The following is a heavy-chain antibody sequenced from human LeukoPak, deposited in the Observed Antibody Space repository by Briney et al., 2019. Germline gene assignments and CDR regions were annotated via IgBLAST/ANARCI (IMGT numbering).Heavy chain of an antibody. CDR3: ARGYYDFWSAHYGY. D-gene: IGHD3-3*01. V-gene: IGHV4-59*01. J-gene: IGHJ4*02. CDR1: GGSISSYY. Sequence: SETLSLTCTVSGGSISSYYWSWIRQPPGKGLEWIGYIYYSGSTNYNPSLKSRVTISVDTSENQFSLKLSSVTAADTAVYYCARGYYDFWSAHYGYWGQGTLVTVSS. CDR2: IYYSGST.